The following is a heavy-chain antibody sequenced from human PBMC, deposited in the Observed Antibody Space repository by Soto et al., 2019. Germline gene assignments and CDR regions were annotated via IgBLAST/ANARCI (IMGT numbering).Heavy chain of an antibody. CDR2: IYYSGST. CDR1: GGSISSYY. Sequence: SETLTLTCTVSGGSISSYYWSWIRQPPGKGLEWIGSIYYSGSTNYNPSLKNRLTISVDTAKNQFALKLGSVAAADTAVYYCARDSDWGYDYRYGMYVWGQGTTGTGSS. D-gene: IGHD3-16*01. J-gene: IGHJ6*02. CDR3: ARDSDWGYDYRYGMYV. V-gene: IGHV4-59*01.